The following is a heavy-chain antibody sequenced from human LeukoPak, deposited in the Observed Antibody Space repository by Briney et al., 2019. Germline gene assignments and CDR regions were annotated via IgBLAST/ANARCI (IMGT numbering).Heavy chain of an antibody. CDR2: IVYSPST. V-gene: IGHV4-39*06. CDR1: GASISTSNYY. Sequence: PSETLSLTCTASGASISTSNYYLGWIPQPPGKGLEWIGNIVYSPSTYSRPSLRTRFTISPETSSNQIPLYLTPVTTPVSAGDYCARLSTVTSSFDYWGQGTLVTVSS. J-gene: IGHJ4*02. CDR3: ARLSTVTSSFDY. D-gene: IGHD4-17*01.